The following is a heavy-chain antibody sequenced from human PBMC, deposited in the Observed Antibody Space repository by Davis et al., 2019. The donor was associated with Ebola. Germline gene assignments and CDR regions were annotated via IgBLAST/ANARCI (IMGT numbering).Heavy chain of an antibody. J-gene: IGHJ5*02. CDR1: GYSLNNYW. D-gene: IGHD2-15*01. CDR3: ARDIPSSYNWFDP. V-gene: IGHV5-10-1*01. CDR2: IDPSDSYT. Sequence: GESPKIFRTGSGYSLNNYWNSWVRQLPGKGLEWLGRIDPSDSYTNYSPFLQGHITIPVDRCVSSVFLQWSSLRASDTAMYYCARDIPSSYNWFDPWGQGTQVTVSS.